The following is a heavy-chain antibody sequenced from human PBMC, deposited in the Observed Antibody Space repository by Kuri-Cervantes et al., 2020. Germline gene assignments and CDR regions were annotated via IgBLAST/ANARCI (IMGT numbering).Heavy chain of an antibody. V-gene: IGHV1-2*02. CDR1: GYTFTGYY. J-gene: IGHJ6*02. CDR2: INPNSGGT. Sequence: SVNVSCKASGYTFTGYYMHWVRQAPGQGLEWMGWINPNSGGTNYAQKFQGRVTMTRDTSISTAYMELSRLRSDDTAVYYCARDFAPDRISQWLVNYYGMDVWGQGTTVTVSS. D-gene: IGHD6-19*01. CDR3: ARDFAPDRISQWLVNYYGMDV.